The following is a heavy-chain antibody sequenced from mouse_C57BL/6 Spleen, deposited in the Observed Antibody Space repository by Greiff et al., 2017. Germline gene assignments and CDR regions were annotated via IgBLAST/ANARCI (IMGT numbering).Heavy chain of an antibody. J-gene: IGHJ4*01. CDR2: IDPKNGGP. CDR1: GYTFTDYN. D-gene: IGHD1-2*01. CDR3: ARGGWRGENYAMAY. V-gene: IGHV1-22*01. Sequence: EVQLQQSGPELVKPGASVQMSCKASGYTFTDYNMHWVKQSHGKSLEWIGYIDPKNGGPSSTAKFKGQATLTVNKPSRTAYMELRSLTSEDSAVYYCARGGWRGENYAMAYWGQGTSVTVSS.